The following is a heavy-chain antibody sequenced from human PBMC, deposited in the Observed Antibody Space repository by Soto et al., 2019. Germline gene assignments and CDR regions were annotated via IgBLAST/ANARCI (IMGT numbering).Heavy chain of an antibody. CDR1: GGSISDSSYY. J-gene: IGHJ4*02. CDR3: ERRLWELLLTDY. D-gene: IGHD1-26*01. V-gene: IGHV4-39*01. Sequence: SETLSVTCTVSGGSISDSSYYCGWIRQPPGKGLEWIGSIYYSGSTYYNPSLKSRVTISVDTSKNQFSLKLSSVTAADTAAHYCERRLWELLLTDYWGQGTLVTVSS. CDR2: IYYSGST.